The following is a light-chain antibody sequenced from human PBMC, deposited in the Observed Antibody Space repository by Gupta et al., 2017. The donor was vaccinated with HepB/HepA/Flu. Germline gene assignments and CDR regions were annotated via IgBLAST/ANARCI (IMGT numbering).Light chain of an antibody. Sequence: EIVLTQSPATLSLSPGERAPLSCRASQSVSSYLAWYQQKPSQAPRLLIYDASNSATGIPARFSGIGSGTDFTRTISSLEPEDFAVYYCQQRSNWPPWTFGQGTKVEIK. CDR3: QQRSNWPPWT. V-gene: IGKV3-11*01. CDR1: QSVSSY. CDR2: DAS. J-gene: IGKJ1*01.